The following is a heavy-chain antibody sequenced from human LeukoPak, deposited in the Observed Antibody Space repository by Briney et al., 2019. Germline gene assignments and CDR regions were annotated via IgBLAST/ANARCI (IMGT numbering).Heavy chain of an antibody. CDR3: ARLNSRDYIDY. V-gene: IGHV4-30-2*01. J-gene: IGHJ4*02. Sequence: SETLSLTCAVSGGSISSGGYSWSWIRQPPGKGLEWIGEINHSGSTNYNPSLKSRVTISGDTSKNQFSLKLNSVTAADTAVYYCARLNSRDYIDYWGQGTLVTVSS. CDR2: INHSGST. CDR1: GGSISSGGYS. D-gene: IGHD4/OR15-4a*01.